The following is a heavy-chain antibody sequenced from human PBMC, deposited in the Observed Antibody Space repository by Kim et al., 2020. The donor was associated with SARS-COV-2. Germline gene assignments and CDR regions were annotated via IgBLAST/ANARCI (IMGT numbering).Heavy chain of an antibody. Sequence: GGSLRLSCDASGFTFGNYEMNWVRLAPGKGLEWVAHISSSGDTTDYADSVKGRFAISRDNAENSLYLQINSLRAEDTALYYCATDYVNYYYYYSMDVWGQGTTVTVSS. D-gene: IGHD4-17*01. J-gene: IGHJ6*02. CDR3: ATDYVNYYYYYSMDV. V-gene: IGHV3-48*03. CDR2: ISSSGDTT. CDR1: GFTFGNYE.